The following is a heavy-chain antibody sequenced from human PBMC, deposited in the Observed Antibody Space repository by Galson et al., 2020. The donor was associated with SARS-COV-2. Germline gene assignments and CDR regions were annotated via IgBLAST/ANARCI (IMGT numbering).Heavy chain of an antibody. CDR1: GFTFSSYS. Sequence: NSGGSLRLSCAASGFTFSSYSMNWVRQAPGKGLEWVASISSSSSYIYYADSVKGRFTISRDNAKNSQYLQMNSLRAEDTAVYYCSRFNNYYNYYGMDVWGQGTTVTVSS. J-gene: IGHJ6*02. V-gene: IGHV3-21*01. CDR2: ISSSSSYI. CDR3: SRFNNYYNYYGMDV.